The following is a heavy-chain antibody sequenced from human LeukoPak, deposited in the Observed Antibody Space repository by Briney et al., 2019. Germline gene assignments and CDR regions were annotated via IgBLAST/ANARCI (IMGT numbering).Heavy chain of an antibody. J-gene: IGHJ5*02. Sequence: SQTLSLTCTVSGGSISSGGYYWSWIRQPPGKGLEWIGYIYHSGSTYYNPSLKSRVTISVDTSKNLFSLKLSSVTAADTAVYYCARHDSYYDSSGTARRWFDPWGQGTLVTVSS. CDR2: IYHSGST. V-gene: IGHV4-30-2*03. D-gene: IGHD3-22*01. CDR3: ARHDSYYDSSGTARRWFDP. CDR1: GGSISSGGYY.